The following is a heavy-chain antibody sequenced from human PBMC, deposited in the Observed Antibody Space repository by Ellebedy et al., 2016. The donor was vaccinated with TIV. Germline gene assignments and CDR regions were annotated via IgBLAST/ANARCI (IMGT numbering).Heavy chain of an antibody. CDR3: ARHDVGNSDANDY. CDR2: IYYSGST. J-gene: IGHJ4*02. Sequence: MPSETLSLTCTVSGGSISSYYWSWIRQPPGKGLEWIGYIYYSGSTNYNPSLKSRVTISVDTSKNQFSLKLSSVTAADTAVYYCARHDVGNSDANDYWGQGTLVTVSS. D-gene: IGHD4-23*01. CDR1: GGSISSYY. V-gene: IGHV4-59*08.